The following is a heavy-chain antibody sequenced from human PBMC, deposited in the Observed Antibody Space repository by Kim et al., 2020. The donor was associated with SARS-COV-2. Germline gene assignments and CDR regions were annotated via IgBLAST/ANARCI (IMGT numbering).Heavy chain of an antibody. D-gene: IGHD3-10*01. J-gene: IGHJ4*02. V-gene: IGHV1-3*01. CDR3: ASVRRLELLLDY. Sequence: KDSQKFQGSVTITRDTSASTAYMELSSLRSEDTAVYYCASVRRLELLLDYWGQGTLVTVSS.